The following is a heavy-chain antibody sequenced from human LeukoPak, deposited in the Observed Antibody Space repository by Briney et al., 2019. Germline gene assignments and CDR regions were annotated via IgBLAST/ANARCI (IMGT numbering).Heavy chain of an antibody. J-gene: IGHJ5*02. CDR2: IYYSGST. V-gene: IGHV4-59*01. CDR3: AGTIAAAGAVGWFDP. D-gene: IGHD6-13*01. Sequence: PSETLSLTCTVSGGSISSYYWSWIRQPPGKGLEWIGYIYYSGSTNYNPSLKSRVTISVDTSKNQFSLKLSSVTAADMAVYYCAGTIAAAGAVGWFDPWGQGTLVTVSS. CDR1: GGSISSYY.